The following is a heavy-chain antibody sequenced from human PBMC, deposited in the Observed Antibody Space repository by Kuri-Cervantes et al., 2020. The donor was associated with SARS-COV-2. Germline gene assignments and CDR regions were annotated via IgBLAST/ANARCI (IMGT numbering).Heavy chain of an antibody. CDR2: ISAYNGNT. V-gene: IGHV1-18*04. CDR1: GYTFTSYG. J-gene: IGHJ4*02. D-gene: IGHD1-26*01. Sequence: ASVKVSCKASGYTFTSYGISWVRQAPGQGLEGMGWISAYNGNTNYAQKLQGRVTMTTDTSTSTAYMELRSLRSDDTAVYYCAKLPVGATVGDYWGQGTLVTVSS. CDR3: AKLPVGATVGDY.